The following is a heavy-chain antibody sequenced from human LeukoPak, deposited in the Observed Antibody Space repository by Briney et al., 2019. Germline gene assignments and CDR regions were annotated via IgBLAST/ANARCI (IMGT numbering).Heavy chain of an antibody. V-gene: IGHV1-69*13. CDR1: GGTFSSYA. CDR3: ASDAASGSYIFDY. Sequence: SVKVSCKASGGTFSSYAISWVRQAPGQGLEWMGGIIPIFGTANYAQKFQGRVTITADESTSTAYKELSSLRSEDTAVYYCASDAASGSYIFDYWGQGTLVTVSS. J-gene: IGHJ4*02. CDR2: IIPIFGTA. D-gene: IGHD3-10*01.